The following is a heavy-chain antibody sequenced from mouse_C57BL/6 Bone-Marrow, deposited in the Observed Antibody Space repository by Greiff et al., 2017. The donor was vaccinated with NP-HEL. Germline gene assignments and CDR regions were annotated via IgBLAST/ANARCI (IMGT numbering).Heavy chain of an antibody. J-gene: IGHJ3*01. CDR2: ISSGSSTI. CDR3: ANLQRFAY. V-gene: IGHV5-17*01. CDR1: GFTFSDYG. Sequence: EVKLMESGGGLVKPGGSLKLSCAASGFTFSDYGMHWVRQAPEKGLEWVAYISSGSSTIYYADTVKGRFTISRDNAKNTLFLQMTSLRSEDTAMYYCANLQRFAYWGQGTLVTVSA.